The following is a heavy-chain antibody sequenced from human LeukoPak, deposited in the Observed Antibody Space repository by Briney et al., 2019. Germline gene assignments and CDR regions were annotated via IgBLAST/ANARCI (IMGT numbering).Heavy chain of an antibody. CDR1: GYTFSGYY. V-gene: IGHV1-2*02. CDR3: ARDEFESTNYHFDY. D-gene: IGHD1-7*01. CDR2: INPNSGAT. Sequence: ASVKVSCKASGYTFSGYYMNWLRQAPGQGPEWMGWINPNSGATNYAQKFQGRVTMTRDTSISTAYMELSRLTSDDTAVYYCARDEFESTNYHFDYWGQGTLVTVSS. J-gene: IGHJ4*02.